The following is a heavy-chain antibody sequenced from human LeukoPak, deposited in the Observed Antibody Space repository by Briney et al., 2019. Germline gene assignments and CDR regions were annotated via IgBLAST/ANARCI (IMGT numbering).Heavy chain of an antibody. J-gene: IGHJ6*03. Sequence: GGSLRLSCAASGFTFSSYSMNWVRQAPGKGLEWVSSISSSSSYIYYADSVKGRFTISRDNSKNTVYLQMNSLRAEDTAVYYCAKEGPTSIAATGYYMDVWGKGTTVTISS. CDR3: AKEGPTSIAATGYYMDV. CDR2: ISSSSSYI. D-gene: IGHD6-25*01. V-gene: IGHV3-21*04. CDR1: GFTFSSYS.